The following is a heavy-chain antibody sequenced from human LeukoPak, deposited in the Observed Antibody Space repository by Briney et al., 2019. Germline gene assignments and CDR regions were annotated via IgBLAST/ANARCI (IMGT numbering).Heavy chain of an antibody. CDR2: ISDSGGST. J-gene: IGHJ4*02. CDR1: GFTFSSYA. V-gene: IGHV3-23*01. CDR3: AKGVGYSYGQSFDY. Sequence: GGSLRLSCAASGFTFSSYAMSWIRQAPGKGLDRLSAISDSGGSTYYADSVKGRFTISRDNSKNTLYLQKNSLRAEDTAVYYCAKGVGYSYGQSFDYWGQGTLVTVSS. D-gene: IGHD5-18*01.